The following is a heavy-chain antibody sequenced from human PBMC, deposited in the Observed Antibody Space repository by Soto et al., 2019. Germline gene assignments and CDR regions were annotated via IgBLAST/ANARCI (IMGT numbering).Heavy chain of an antibody. CDR1: GGSISSYY. D-gene: IGHD3-3*01. CDR2: IYYSGST. J-gene: IGHJ4*02. CDR3: ARGHDFWSGYWY. Sequence: SETLSLTCTVSGGSISSYYGSWIRQPPGKGREWIGYIYYSGSTNYNPSLKSRVTISVDTSKNQFSLKLSSVTAADTAVYYCARGHDFWSGYWYWGQGTLVTVSS. V-gene: IGHV4-59*01.